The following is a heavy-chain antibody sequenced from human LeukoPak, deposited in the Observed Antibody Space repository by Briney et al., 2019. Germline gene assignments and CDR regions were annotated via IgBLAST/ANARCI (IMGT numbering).Heavy chain of an antibody. Sequence: GGSLRLSCTASGFTSGDYAMSWVRQAPGKGLEWVGFIRNLPYGGTTEYAASVKGRFTISRDDSKSIAYLQMNSLKTEDTAVYYCTRAPRGDSGYETYYYMDVWGKGTTVTISS. V-gene: IGHV3-49*04. CDR2: IRNLPYGGTT. CDR1: GFTSGDYA. CDR3: TRAPRGDSGYETYYYMDV. J-gene: IGHJ6*03. D-gene: IGHD5-12*01.